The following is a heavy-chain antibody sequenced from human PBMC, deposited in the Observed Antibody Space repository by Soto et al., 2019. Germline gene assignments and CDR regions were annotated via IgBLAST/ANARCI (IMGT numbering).Heavy chain of an antibody. CDR1: GFTFSSYA. D-gene: IGHD5-12*01. J-gene: IGHJ4*02. Sequence: HPGGSLRLSCAASGFTFSSYAMHWVRQAPGKGLEWVAVISYDGSNKYYADSVKGRFTISRDNSKDTLYLQMNSLRAEDTAVYYCARDGGYERYALDYWGQGTLVTVSS. V-gene: IGHV3-30-3*01. CDR3: ARDGGYERYALDY. CDR2: ISYDGSNK.